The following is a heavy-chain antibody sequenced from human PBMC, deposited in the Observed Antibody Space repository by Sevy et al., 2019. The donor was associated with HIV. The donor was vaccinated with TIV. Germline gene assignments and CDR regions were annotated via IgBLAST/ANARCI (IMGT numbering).Heavy chain of an antibody. V-gene: IGHV3-30*03. CDR3: ARSILAVAGSYGMDV. CDR2: ISSYGNEA. D-gene: IGHD6-19*01. Sequence: GGSLRLSCAASGFNFSNYVLHWVRQAPGKGLEWVTFISSYGNEADYVDSVKGRFTISRDDSKNTLYLQMNSLRPEDTAVYYCARSILAVAGSYGMDVWGQGTTVTFSS. J-gene: IGHJ6*02. CDR1: GFNFSNYV.